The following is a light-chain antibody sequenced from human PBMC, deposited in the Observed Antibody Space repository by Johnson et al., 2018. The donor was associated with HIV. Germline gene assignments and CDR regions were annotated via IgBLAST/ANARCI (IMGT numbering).Light chain of an antibody. CDR1: SSNIGNNY. CDR2: DNN. V-gene: IGLV1-51*01. CDR3: GTWDSSLSAGGV. J-gene: IGLJ1*01. Sequence: HSVLTQPPSVSAAPGQKVTISCSGSSSNIGNNYVSWYQQLPGTAPKLLIYDNNKRPSGIPDRFSGSKSGTSATLGINGLQTGDEADYYCGTWDSSLSAGGVFGTGTKVTVL.